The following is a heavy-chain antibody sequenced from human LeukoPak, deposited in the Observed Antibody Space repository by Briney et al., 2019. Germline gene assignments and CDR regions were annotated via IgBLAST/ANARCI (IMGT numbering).Heavy chain of an antibody. Sequence: ASVKVSCKASGYIFTSYYMHWVRQAPGQGHEWMGIINPSGGSTSYAQKFQGRVTMTRDTSTSTVYMELSSLRSDDTAVYYCARDPAPAAIQGPDYWGQGTLVTVSS. CDR2: INPSGGST. D-gene: IGHD2-2*02. V-gene: IGHV1-46*01. CDR1: GYIFTSYY. J-gene: IGHJ4*02. CDR3: ARDPAPAAIQGPDY.